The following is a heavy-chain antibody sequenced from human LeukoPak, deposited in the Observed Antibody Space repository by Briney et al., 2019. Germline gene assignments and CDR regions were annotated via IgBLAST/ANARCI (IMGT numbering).Heavy chain of an antibody. CDR2: INPSGGST. CDR1: GYTFTSYY. Sequence: ASVKVSCKASGYTFTSYYMNWVRQAPGQGLEWMGIINPSGGSTSYAQKFQGRVTMTRDTSTSTVYMELSSLRSEDTAVYYCARDRVHCSGGSCYPYWYFDLWGRGTLVTVSS. D-gene: IGHD2-15*01. CDR3: ARDRVHCSGGSCYPYWYFDL. J-gene: IGHJ2*01. V-gene: IGHV1-46*01.